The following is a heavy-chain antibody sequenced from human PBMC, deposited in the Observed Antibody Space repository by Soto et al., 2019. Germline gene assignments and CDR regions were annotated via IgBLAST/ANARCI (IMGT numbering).Heavy chain of an antibody. V-gene: IGHV4-4*02. D-gene: IGHD6-13*01. J-gene: IGHJ4*02. Sequence: QVQLQESGPGLVKPSGTLSLTCACSGGSISSSNWWSLVRQPPGKGLEWIGEIYHSGSTNSNPSLRGLLTRSVDKSKNQFSLKLRSGTAADTALYYCARAGDSIPAADYCESWGQGTPVTVSS. CDR2: IYHSGST. CDR3: ARAGDSIPAADYCES. CDR1: GGSISSSNW.